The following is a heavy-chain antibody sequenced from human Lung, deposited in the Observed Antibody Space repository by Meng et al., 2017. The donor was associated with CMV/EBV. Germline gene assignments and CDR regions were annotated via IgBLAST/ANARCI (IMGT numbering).Heavy chain of an antibody. V-gene: IGHV1-69*08. CDR1: GRTLSSYT. CDR2: LIPILGTA. J-gene: IGHJ5*02. CDR3: ARSPNAIVVVPAASWFDP. Sequence: SVXLAXXAHGRTLSSYTISWVRQAPGQGLEWIGRLIPILGTANYAQKFQGRVTITADKSTSTAYMELSGLRSEDTAVYYCARSPNAIVVVPAASWFDPWGQGXLVTVSS. D-gene: IGHD2-2*01.